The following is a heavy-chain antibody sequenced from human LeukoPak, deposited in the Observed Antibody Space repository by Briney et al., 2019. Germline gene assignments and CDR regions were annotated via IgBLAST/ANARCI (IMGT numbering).Heavy chain of an antibody. CDR3: ARAVKSYDFWSGYFGVNYYYYYMDV. J-gene: IGHJ6*03. CDR1: GYTFTSYD. CDR2: MNPNSGNT. Sequence: VASVKVSCKASGYTFTSYDINWVRQATGQGLEWMGWMNPNSGNTGYAQKFQGRVTITRNTSISTAYMELSSLRSEDTAVYYCARAVKSYDFWSGYFGVNYYYYYMDVWGKGTTVTVSS. D-gene: IGHD3-3*01. V-gene: IGHV1-8*03.